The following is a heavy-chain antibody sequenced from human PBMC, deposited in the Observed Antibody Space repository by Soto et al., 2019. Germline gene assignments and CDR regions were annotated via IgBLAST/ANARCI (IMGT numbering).Heavy chain of an antibody. CDR2: IYYTGST. J-gene: IGHJ6*02. CDR1: GGSVSSGSYH. D-gene: IGHD3-10*01. CDR3: ARETCLVRCIGVMAV. V-gene: IGHV4-61*01. Sequence: QVQLQESGPGLVKPSETLSLTCTVSGGSVSSGSYHWSWIREPPGKGLEWIGYIYYTGSTNYNPSLNSLVTTSVDTSKPQLSLKLSSGPASHTDVYYCARETCLVRCIGVMAVWGQGTKVTVSS.